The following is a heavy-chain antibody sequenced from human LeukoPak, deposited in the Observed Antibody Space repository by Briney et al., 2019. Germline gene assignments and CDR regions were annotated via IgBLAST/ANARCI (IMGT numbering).Heavy chain of an antibody. CDR3: ARLYYTNGVCYHDY. V-gene: IGHV3-33*01. Sequence: PGGSLRLSCAASGFTFSSYGMHWVRQAPGKGLEWVAVIWYDGSNKYYADSVKGRFTISRDNSKNTLYLQMNSLRTEDTAVYYCARLYYTNGVCYHDYWGQGTLVTVSS. D-gene: IGHD2-8*01. J-gene: IGHJ4*02. CDR2: IWYDGSNK. CDR1: GFTFSSYG.